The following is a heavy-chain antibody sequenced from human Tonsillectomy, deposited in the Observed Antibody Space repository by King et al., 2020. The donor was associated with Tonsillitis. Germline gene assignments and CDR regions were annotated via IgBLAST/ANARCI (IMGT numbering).Heavy chain of an antibody. V-gene: IGHV4-31*03. CDR3: ARDSGYDFSWFDP. CDR2: IYYSGST. Sequence: QLQESGPGLVKPSQTLSLTCTFSGGSISSGGYYWSWIRQHPGKGLEWIGYIYYSGSTYYNPSLKSRVTISVDTSKNQFSLKLSSVTAADTAVYYCARDSGYDFSWFDPWGQGTLVTVSS. CDR1: GGSISSGGYY. J-gene: IGHJ5*02. D-gene: IGHD5-12*01.